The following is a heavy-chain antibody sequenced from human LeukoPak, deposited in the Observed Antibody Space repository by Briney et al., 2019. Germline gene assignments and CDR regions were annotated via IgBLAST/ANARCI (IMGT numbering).Heavy chain of an antibody. CDR2: ISSSSATT. Sequence: GGSLRLSCAASGFSFSDYYMNWIRQAPGKGLEWVSYISSSSATTHYADSVKGRFTISRDNAKNSLFLQMNSLRAEDTAVYYCAEMSHYYDSSGYSYWGQGTLVTVSS. D-gene: IGHD3-22*01. J-gene: IGHJ4*02. CDR3: AEMSHYYDSSGYSY. CDR1: GFSFSDYY. V-gene: IGHV3-11*01.